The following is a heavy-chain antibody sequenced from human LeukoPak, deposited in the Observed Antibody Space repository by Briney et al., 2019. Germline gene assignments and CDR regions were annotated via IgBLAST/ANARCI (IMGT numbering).Heavy chain of an antibody. CDR3: ARRRSSSWGIDY. J-gene: IGHJ4*02. CDR2: IYSSGNT. Sequence: GGSLRLSCAASGFTVSSNYMSWVRQAPGKGLEWVSDIYSSGNTYYADSVKDRFTISRDNSKNTMYLQMNSLRTEDTAVYYCARRRSSSWGIDYWGQGTLVTVSS. D-gene: IGHD6-13*01. CDR1: GFTVSSNY. V-gene: IGHV3-66*02.